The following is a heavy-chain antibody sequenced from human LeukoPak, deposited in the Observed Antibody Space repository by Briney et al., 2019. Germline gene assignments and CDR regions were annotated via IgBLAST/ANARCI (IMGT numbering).Heavy chain of an antibody. J-gene: IGHJ6*02. CDR3: ARGYDILTEPYGMDV. Sequence: SQTLSLTCTVSGGSISSGGYYWSWIRQHPGKGLEWIGYIYYSGSTYYNPSLKSRVTISVDTSKNQFSLKLSSVTAADTAVYYCARGYDILTEPYGMDVWGQGTTVTVSS. CDR1: GGSISSGGYY. CDR2: IYYSGST. D-gene: IGHD3-9*01. V-gene: IGHV4-31*03.